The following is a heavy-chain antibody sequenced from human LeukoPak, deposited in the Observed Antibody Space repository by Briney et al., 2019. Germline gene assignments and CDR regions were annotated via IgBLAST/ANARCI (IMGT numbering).Heavy chain of an antibody. CDR1: GGSISSYY. J-gene: IGHJ3*02. CDR2: IYYSGST. CDR3: ARGRYGYDFWSGQSPNDAFDI. V-gene: IGHV4-59*08. Sequence: SETLSLTCTVSGGSISSYYWSWIRQPPGKGLEWIGYIYYSGSTNYNPSLKSRVTISVDTSKNQFSLKLSSVTAADAAVYYCARGRYGYDFWSGQSPNDAFDIWGQGTMVTVSS. D-gene: IGHD3-3*01.